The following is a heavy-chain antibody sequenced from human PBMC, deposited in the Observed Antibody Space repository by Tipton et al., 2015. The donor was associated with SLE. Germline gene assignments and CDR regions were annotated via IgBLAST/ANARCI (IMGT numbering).Heavy chain of an antibody. CDR3: ARDLWYGAFDI. CDR1: GGSISGFY. CDR2: IYSSGSP. V-gene: IGHV4-4*07. J-gene: IGHJ3*02. D-gene: IGHD2-15*01. Sequence: TLSLTCTVSGGSISGFYWSWIRQPDGKGLEWIGRIYSSGSPNYNPSLKSRVTMSVDTSKNHFSLKLTSVIAADTAVYYCARDLWYGAFDIWGQGTMVTVSS.